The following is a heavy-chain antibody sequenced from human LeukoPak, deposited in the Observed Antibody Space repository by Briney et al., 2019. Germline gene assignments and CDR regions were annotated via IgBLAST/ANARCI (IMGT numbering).Heavy chain of an antibody. D-gene: IGHD4-23*01. Sequence: GGSLRLSCAASGFTFSSYGMHWVRQAPGKGLEWVAVIWYDGSNKYYADSVKGRFTISRDNSKNTLYLQMNSLRAEDTAVYYCARDLGGGNPYDAFDIWGQGTMVTVSS. CDR1: GFTFSSYG. CDR3: ARDLGGGNPYDAFDI. CDR2: IWYDGSNK. J-gene: IGHJ3*02. V-gene: IGHV3-33*01.